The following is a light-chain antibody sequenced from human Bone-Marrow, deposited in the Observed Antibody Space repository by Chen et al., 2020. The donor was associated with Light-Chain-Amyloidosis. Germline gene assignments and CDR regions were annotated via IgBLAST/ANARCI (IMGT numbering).Light chain of an antibody. J-gene: IGLJ1*01. CDR1: SSNLGAGYD. CDR3: QSYDSSLFYV. V-gene: IGLV1-40*01. Sequence: QSVLTQPPSVSGAPGQRVTISCTGSSSNLGAGYDVHWYQQLPGTAPKLLMYSNNNRPSGVPDRFSASKSGTSASLAITELQTEAEADYFCQSYDSSLFYVFGTGTKVTVL. CDR2: SNN.